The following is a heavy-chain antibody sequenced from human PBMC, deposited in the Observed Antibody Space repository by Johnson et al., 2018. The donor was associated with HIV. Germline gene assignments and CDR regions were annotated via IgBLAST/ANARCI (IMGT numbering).Heavy chain of an antibody. CDR1: GFTFSSYG. Sequence: QVQLVESGGGVVQPGGSLRLSCAASGFTFSSYGMHWVRQAPGQGLEWVAFIRYDGSNKYYADSVKGRFTISRDNSKNTLYLQMNSLRAEDTAVYYCASSWGNAFDIWGQGTMVTVSS. J-gene: IGHJ3*02. D-gene: IGHD7-27*01. V-gene: IGHV3-30*02. CDR3: ASSWGNAFDI. CDR2: IRYDGSNK.